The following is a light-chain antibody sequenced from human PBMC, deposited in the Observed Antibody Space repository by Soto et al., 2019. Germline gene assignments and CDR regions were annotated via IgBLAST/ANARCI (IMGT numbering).Light chain of an antibody. V-gene: IGKV3-15*01. CDR3: QQYNNWPPWT. J-gene: IGKJ1*01. Sequence: MTQSPSTLSASVGDRVTITFRSSQRVSRNLAWYQQKPGQAPRLLIYDASTRATSIPDRFSGSGSETEFTLTISSLQSEDYAIYYCQQYNNWPPWTFGQGTKVDIK. CDR1: QRVSRN. CDR2: DAS.